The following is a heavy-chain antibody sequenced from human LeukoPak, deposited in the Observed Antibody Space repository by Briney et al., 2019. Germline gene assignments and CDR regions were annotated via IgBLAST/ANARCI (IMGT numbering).Heavy chain of an antibody. CDR3: ASSGIAAASSDY. V-gene: IGHV4-59*08. Sequence: SETLSLTCTVSGGSISSYYWSWIRKPPGKGLEGIGYIYYSGSTNYNPSLKSRVTISVDTSKNQFSLKLSSVTAADTAVYYCASSGIAAASSDYWGQGTLVTVSS. CDR1: GGSISSYY. CDR2: IYYSGST. D-gene: IGHD6-13*01. J-gene: IGHJ4*02.